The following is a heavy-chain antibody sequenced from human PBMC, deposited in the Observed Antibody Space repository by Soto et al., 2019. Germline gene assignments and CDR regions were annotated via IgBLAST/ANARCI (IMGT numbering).Heavy chain of an antibody. CDR1: GATFSRNT. CDR3: ARQFDSDTSGYYYAY. V-gene: IGHV1-69*01. J-gene: IGHJ4*02. D-gene: IGHD3-22*01. CDR2: IMPIFGSA. Sequence: VKVSCKASGATFSRNTICWMRQAPGQGLEWMGGIMPIFGSANYAQKFQGRVTIAADEYTRTVYMELSRLRSEDTAIYYCARQFDSDTSGYYYAYWGQGTLVTVSS.